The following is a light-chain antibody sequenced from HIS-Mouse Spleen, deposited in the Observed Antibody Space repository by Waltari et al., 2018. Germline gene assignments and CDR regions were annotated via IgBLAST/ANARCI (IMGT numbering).Light chain of an antibody. CDR3: QQLNSYPPT. Sequence: DIQLTQSPSFLSASVGYRVTITFRASQGISSYLAWYQQKPGNAPNLLIYAASTLQSGVQSRFSGSGSGTEFTLTISSLQPEDFATYYCQQLNSYPPTFGQGTKVEIK. CDR1: QGISSY. CDR2: AAS. J-gene: IGKJ1*01. V-gene: IGKV1-9*01.